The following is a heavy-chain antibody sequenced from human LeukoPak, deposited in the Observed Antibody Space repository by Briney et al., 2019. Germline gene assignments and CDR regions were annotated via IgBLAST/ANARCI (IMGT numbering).Heavy chain of an antibody. V-gene: IGHV4-30-4*01. D-gene: IGHD4-17*01. CDR3: ARAGTVTTWDY. CDR2: IYYNGST. CDR1: GGSISSGEYY. Sequence: SETLSLTCTVSGGSISSGEYYWSWIRQPPGKGLEWIGYIYYNGSTYYNPSLKSRVTISVDTSKNQFSLKLSSVTAADTAVYYCARAGTVTTWDYWGQGTLVTVSS. J-gene: IGHJ4*02.